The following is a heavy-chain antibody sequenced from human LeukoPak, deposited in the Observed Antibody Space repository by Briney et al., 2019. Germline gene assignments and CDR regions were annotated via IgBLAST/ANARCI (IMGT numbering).Heavy chain of an antibody. CDR2: ITSSSTYI. CDR3: ARSYDYIWGSFRTDYYFDY. CDR1: GFSVSSNY. D-gene: IGHD3-16*02. J-gene: IGHJ4*02. V-gene: IGHV3-21*01. Sequence: GGSLRLSCAVSGFSVSSNYISWVRQAPGKGLEWVSSITSSSTYIYYADSVKGRFTISRDNAKNSLYLQMNSLRAEDTAVYYCARSYDYIWGSFRTDYYFDYWGQGTLVTVSS.